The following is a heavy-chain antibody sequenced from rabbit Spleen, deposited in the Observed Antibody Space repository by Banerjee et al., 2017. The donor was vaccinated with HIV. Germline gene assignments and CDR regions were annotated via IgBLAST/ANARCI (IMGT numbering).Heavy chain of an antibody. CDR2: IDPVFGIT. V-gene: IGHV1S40*01. D-gene: IGHD8-1*01. CDR1: GFTLSSYY. J-gene: IGHJ4*01. CDR3: ARDGAGGSYFAL. Sequence: QSLEESGGDLVKPGASLILTCTASGFTLSSYYMNWVRQAPGKGLEWIGYIDPVFGITYYANWVSGRFSISRENAQNTVFLQMTSLTAADTATYFCARDGAGGSYFALWGPGTLVTVS.